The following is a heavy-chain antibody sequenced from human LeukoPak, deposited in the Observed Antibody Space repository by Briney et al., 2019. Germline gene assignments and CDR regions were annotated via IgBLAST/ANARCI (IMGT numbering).Heavy chain of an antibody. Sequence: ASVKVSCKASGYTFTSYDINWVRQATGQGLEWMGWMNPNSGNTGYAQKFQGRVTMTRNTSISTAYMELSSLRSEDAAVYYCARAASYSSSGKTRKNYYFDYWGQGTLVTVSS. D-gene: IGHD6-13*01. V-gene: IGHV1-8*01. CDR1: GYTFTSYD. CDR2: MNPNSGNT. CDR3: ARAASYSSSGKTRKNYYFDY. J-gene: IGHJ4*02.